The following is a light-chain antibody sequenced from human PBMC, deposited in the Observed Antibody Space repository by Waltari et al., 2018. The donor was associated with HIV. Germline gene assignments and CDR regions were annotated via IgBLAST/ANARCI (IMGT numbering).Light chain of an antibody. V-gene: IGKV1-5*03. CDR1: QHILRS. J-gene: IGKJ3*01. CDR3: QHYDTNSVAFT. CDR2: RVS. Sequence: DVRMMQSPTTLSASIGDRVTFTCRASQHILRSLDWYQQHEGRAPQLLIYRVSNLPAGVPSRFRGSGSGTEFTLTISGLQPEDFATYYCQHYDTNSVAFTFGPGTKVDMK.